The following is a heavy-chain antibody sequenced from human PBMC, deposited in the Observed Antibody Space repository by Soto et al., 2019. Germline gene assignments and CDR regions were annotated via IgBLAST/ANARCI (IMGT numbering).Heavy chain of an antibody. D-gene: IGHD2-2*01. J-gene: IGHJ4*02. V-gene: IGHV4-61*01. CDR1: GGSVNSDSHN. Sequence: SEPLSLTCTVSGGSVNSDSHNWSWIRQPPGKGLEWIGYIYYTGSTNYNPSLKSRVTISLDTSRNQFSLKLSSVTAADTAVFYCAREYANSPEAFDFWGQGALVTVSS. CDR3: AREYANSPEAFDF. CDR2: IYYTGST.